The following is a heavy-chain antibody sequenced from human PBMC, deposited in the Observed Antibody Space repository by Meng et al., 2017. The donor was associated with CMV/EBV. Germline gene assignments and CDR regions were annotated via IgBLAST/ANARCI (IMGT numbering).Heavy chain of an antibody. CDR2: INPSGGST. CDR3: ARDSITRPWDYYYGMDV. V-gene: IGHV1-46*01. D-gene: IGHD3-16*01. Sequence: ASVKVSCKASGYTFTSYYMHWVRQAPGQGLERMGIINPSGGSTSYAQKFQGRVTMTRDTFTSTVYMELSSLRSEDTAVYYCARDSITRPWDYYYGMDVWGQGTTVTVSS. CDR1: GYTFTSYY. J-gene: IGHJ6*02.